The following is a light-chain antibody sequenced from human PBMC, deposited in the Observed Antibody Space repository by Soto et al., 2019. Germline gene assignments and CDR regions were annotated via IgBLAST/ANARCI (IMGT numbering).Light chain of an antibody. CDR3: HQYGSSPWT. Sequence: EIVLTQSPGTLSLSPGQRATLSCRASQSVSSSSLAWYQQKPGQAPRLLIYSASSRATGIPDRFSGSGSGTDFTLTISRLEPEDFAVYYCHQYGSSPWTFGQGTKVEIK. V-gene: IGKV3-20*01. CDR2: SAS. J-gene: IGKJ1*01. CDR1: QSVSSSS.